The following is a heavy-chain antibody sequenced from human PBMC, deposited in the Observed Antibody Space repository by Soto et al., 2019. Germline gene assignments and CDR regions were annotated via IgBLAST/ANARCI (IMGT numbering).Heavy chain of an antibody. CDR1: GYTFTSYG. V-gene: IGHV1-18*04. Sequence: QVQLVQSGAEVKKPGAPVKVSCKASGYTFTSYGISWVRQAPRQGLEWRGWISAYNGNTNYAQKLQGRVTMTTDTSTSTAYMELRNLRSDDTAVYYCARVLRDSSRWYYHYYDGMDVWGQGTNVIVSS. D-gene: IGHD6-13*01. J-gene: IGHJ6*02. CDR3: ARVLRDSSRWYYHYYDGMDV. CDR2: ISAYNGNT.